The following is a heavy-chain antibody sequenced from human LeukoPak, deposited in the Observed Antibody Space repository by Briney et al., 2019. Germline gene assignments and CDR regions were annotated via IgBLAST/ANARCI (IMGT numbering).Heavy chain of an antibody. V-gene: IGHV1-46*01. Sequence: ASVKVSCKASGYTFTSYYMHWVRQAPGQGLEWMGIINPSGGSTSYAQKFQGRVTMTRDTSTSTVYMELSSLRSEDTAVHYCASQVGTVAGFDPWGQGTLVTVSS. CDR2: INPSGGST. D-gene: IGHD6-19*01. CDR1: GYTFTSYY. J-gene: IGHJ5*02. CDR3: ASQVGTVAGFDP.